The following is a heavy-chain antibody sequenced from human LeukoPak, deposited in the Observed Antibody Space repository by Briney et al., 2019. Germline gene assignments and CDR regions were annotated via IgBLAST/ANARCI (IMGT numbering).Heavy chain of an antibody. CDR3: AREDVVLVDAVRYYYYGMDV. J-gene: IGHJ6*02. D-gene: IGHD2-8*01. V-gene: IGHV1-46*01. CDR2: INLSGGST. CDR1: GYNFISYY. Sequence: ASVKVSCKASGYNFISYYMHWVRQAPGQGLEWMGIINLSGGSTSYAQKFRDRVTMTRDTSTSTVYMELSSLKSEDTAVYYCAREDVVLVDAVRYYYYGMDVWGQGTTVTVSS.